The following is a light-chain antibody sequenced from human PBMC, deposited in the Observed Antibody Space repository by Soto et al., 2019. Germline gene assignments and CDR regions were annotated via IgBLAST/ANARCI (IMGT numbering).Light chain of an antibody. CDR2: GAS. CDR3: QQYNNWPRT. CDR1: QSLSSY. J-gene: IGKJ1*01. V-gene: IGKV3-15*01. Sequence: EIVFPQWPATLSWSPGERATLSCRASQSLSSYLAWYQQKPGQAPRLLIYGASTGATGIPARFSGSGSGTEFTLTISSLQSEDFAVYYCQQYNNWPRTFGQGTKVDIK.